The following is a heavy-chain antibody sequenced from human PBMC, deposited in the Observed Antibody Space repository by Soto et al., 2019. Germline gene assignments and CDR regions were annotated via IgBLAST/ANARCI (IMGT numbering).Heavy chain of an antibody. Sequence: GSLKISCKGSGYSFTSYWIAWVRQMPGKGLEWMGIIYPGDSDIRYRPSFQGQVTMSADKSISTAYLQWNSLKASDTAMYYCARHDGDYKTTALGPWGQGTLVTVSS. D-gene: IGHD4-17*01. J-gene: IGHJ5*02. CDR1: GYSFTSYW. CDR3: ARHDGDYKTTALGP. CDR2: IYPGDSDI. V-gene: IGHV5-51*01.